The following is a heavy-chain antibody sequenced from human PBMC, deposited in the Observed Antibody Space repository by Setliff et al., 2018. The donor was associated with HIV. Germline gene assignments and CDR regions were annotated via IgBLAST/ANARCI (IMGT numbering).Heavy chain of an antibody. D-gene: IGHD6-13*01. CDR2: IYYTGRT. V-gene: IGHV4-61*01. J-gene: IGHJ5*02. CDR1: GGSISSGNYY. CDR3: ARDIQAAGTGWFDP. Sequence: SETLSLTCTVSGGSISSGNYYWSWIRQHPGKGLEWIGYIYYTGRTNYNPSLKSRVTISLDTSKNQCFLRLSSVTAADTAVYYCARDIQAAGTGWFDPWGQGTLVTVSS.